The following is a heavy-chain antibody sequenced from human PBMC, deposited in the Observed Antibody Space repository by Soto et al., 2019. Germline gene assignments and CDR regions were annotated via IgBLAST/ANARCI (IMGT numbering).Heavy chain of an antibody. D-gene: IGHD6-13*01. CDR1: GGSISSGGYS. J-gene: IGHJ6*02. CDR2: NQHSGST. V-gene: IGHV4-30-2*01. CDR3: ARAAGEGLSIWYRRRGEGMDV. Sequence: QLQLQESGSGLVKPSQTLSLTCAVSGGSISSGGYSWSWIRQPPGKGLEWVGYNQHSGSTYYNPSLKSRVNISVDRSKQRFSLKLSSVTAADTAVYYCARAAGEGLSIWYRRRGEGMDVWGQGTTVTVSS.